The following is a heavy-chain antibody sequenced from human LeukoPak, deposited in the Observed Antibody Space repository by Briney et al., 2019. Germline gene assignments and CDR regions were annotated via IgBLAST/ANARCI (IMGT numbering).Heavy chain of an antibody. CDR1: GFTVNSNY. J-gene: IGHJ4*02. CDR3: ARDPTYYYFDY. V-gene: IGHV3-66*02. Sequence: GGSLRLSCTASGFTVNSNYMSWVRQAPGKGLKWVLVIYSGGGTYYADSVKRRFTISRDNSKNTLYLQMNNVRPEETAMYYCARDPTYYYFDYWGQGTLVTVSS. D-gene: IGHD1-26*01. CDR2: IYSGGGT.